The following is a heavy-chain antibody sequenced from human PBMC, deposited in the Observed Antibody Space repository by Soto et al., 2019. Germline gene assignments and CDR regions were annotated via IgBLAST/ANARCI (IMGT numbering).Heavy chain of an antibody. CDR1: NGSFTGHY. CDR3: ARGHGRFAH. CDR2: INHSGFA. Sequence: QVQLQQWGAGLLKPSETLSLTCGVYNGSFTGHYWAWIRQAPGKGLDWIGEINHSGFANYNPSLKSRVAISLDTSKTQFSLSLTSVSVADRAIYYCARGHGRFAHWGQGTLVTVSS. J-gene: IGHJ4*02. V-gene: IGHV4-34*01.